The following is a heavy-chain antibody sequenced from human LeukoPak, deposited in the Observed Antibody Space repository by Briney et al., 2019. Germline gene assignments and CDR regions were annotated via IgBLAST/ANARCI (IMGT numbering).Heavy chain of an antibody. J-gene: IGHJ4*02. CDR1: GYTFTSYG. Sequence: GASVKVSCKAAGYTFTSYGSSWVGQAPGQGVEWMGWISAYNGNTNYAQKLQGRVTMTTDTSTSTAYMELRSLRSDDTAVYYCARARWFGELDYWGQGPLVIVSS. CDR2: ISAYNGNT. D-gene: IGHD3-10*01. V-gene: IGHV1-18*01. CDR3: ARARWFGELDY.